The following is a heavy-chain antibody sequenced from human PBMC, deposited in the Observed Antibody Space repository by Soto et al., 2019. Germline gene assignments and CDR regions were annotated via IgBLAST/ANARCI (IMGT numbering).Heavy chain of an antibody. CDR3: ARSITGPVSYYYGMGG. J-gene: IGHJ6*02. CDR2: IIPIFGTA. D-gene: IGHD1-20*01. CDR1: GGTFSSYA. V-gene: IGHV1-69*12. Sequence: QVQLVQSGAEVKKPGSSVKVSCKASGGTFSSYAISWVRQAPGQGLEWMGGIIPIFGTANYAQKFQGRVTITADESTSKADMGLSSLRSEDTAGDYCARSITGPVSYYYGMGGWGRGTTVTVSS.